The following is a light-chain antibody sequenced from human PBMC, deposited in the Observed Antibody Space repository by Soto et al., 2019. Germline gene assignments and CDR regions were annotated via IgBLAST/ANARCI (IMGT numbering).Light chain of an antibody. V-gene: IGKV1-5*01. CDR1: QSISSW. Sequence: DIQMTQSPSTLSASVGDRVTITCRASQSISSWLAWYKQKPGKAPKLLIYDASSLESGVPSRFSGSGSGTESTLTIISLQPDDFATYYCQQYNSYSWTFGQGTKVDIK. CDR2: DAS. CDR3: QQYNSYSWT. J-gene: IGKJ1*01.